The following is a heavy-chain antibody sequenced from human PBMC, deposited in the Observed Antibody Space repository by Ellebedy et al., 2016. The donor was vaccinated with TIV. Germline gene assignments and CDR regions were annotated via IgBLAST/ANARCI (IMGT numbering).Heavy chain of an antibody. Sequence: GESLKISXAASGLTFSSYSMNWVRQAPGKGLEWVAVISYDGSNKYYADSVKGRFTISRDNSKNTLYLQMNSLRAEDTAVYYCARDGGSGWYYSDYWGQGTLVTVSS. CDR3: ARDGGSGWYYSDY. CDR2: ISYDGSNK. V-gene: IGHV3-30*03. D-gene: IGHD6-19*01. CDR1: GLTFSSYS. J-gene: IGHJ4*02.